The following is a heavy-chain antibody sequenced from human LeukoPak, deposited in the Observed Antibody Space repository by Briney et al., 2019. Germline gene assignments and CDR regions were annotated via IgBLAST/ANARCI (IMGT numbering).Heavy chain of an antibody. CDR2: INHSGST. V-gene: IGHV4-34*01. Sequence: PSETLSLTCAVYGGSFSGYYWSWIRHPPGKGLEWIGEINHSGSTNYNPSLKSRVTISVDTSKNQFSLKLSSVTAADTAVYYCARGNTFGGVIAYYYYYYYMDVWGKGTTVTVSS. D-gene: IGHD3-16*02. CDR1: GGSFSGYY. CDR3: ARGNTFGGVIAYYYYYYYMDV. J-gene: IGHJ6*03.